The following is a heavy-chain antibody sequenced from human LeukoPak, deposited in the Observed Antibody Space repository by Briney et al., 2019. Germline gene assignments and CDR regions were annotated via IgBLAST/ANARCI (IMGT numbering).Heavy chain of an antibody. CDR2: INPNSGGT. CDR3: ARVVAYYYGMDV. V-gene: IGHV1-2*06. Sequence: ASVKVSCKASTYTFTGYYIHWVRQAPGQGLEWMGRINPNSGGTNSAQKFQGRVTMTRDTSISTAYMELSRLRSDDTAVYYCARVVAYYYGMDVWGQGTTVTVSS. D-gene: IGHD5-12*01. CDR1: TYTFTGYY. J-gene: IGHJ6*02.